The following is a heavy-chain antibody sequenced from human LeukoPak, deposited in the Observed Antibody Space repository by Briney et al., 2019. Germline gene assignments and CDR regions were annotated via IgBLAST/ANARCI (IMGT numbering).Heavy chain of an antibody. CDR2: ISAYNGNT. CDR1: GYTFTSYG. J-gene: IGHJ4*02. D-gene: IGHD3-22*01. CDR3: ARGSPPRRNYDSRGYYSYYFDY. Sequence: ASVKVSCKASGYTFTSYGISWVRQAPGQGLEWMGWISAYNGNTNYAQKLQGRVTMTTDTSTSTVYMELRSLRSDDTAVYYCARGSPPRRNYDSRGYYSYYFDYWGQGTLVTVSS. V-gene: IGHV1-18*01.